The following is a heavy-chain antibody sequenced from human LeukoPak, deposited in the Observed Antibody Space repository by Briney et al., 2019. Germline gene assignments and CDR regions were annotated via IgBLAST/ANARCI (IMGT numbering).Heavy chain of an antibody. Sequence: SETLSLTCAASGGSISSSNWWSWVRQPPGKGLEWIGEIYHSGSTNYNPSLKSRVTISVDKSKNQFSLKLSSVTAADTAVYYCARLHCGGDCYSPIWDYWGQGTLVTVSS. V-gene: IGHV4-4*02. CDR1: GGSISSSNW. CDR3: ARLHCGGDCYSPIWDY. J-gene: IGHJ4*02. D-gene: IGHD2-21*02. CDR2: IYHSGST.